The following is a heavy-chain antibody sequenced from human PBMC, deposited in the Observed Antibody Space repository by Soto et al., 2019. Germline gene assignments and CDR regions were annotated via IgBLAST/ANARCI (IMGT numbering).Heavy chain of an antibody. J-gene: IGHJ3*02. CDR2: ISSSSTYI. CDR3: SSDLYGDSGADAFEI. Sequence: EVQLVESGGGLVKPGGSLRLSCAASGFTFSSYSINWVRQTPGKGLEWVSCISSSSTYIYYADSVRGRFTISRDNAKNSLYLQMNHLRAEDTAVYYCSSDLYGDSGADAFEIWGQGTMVTGSS. V-gene: IGHV3-21*01. CDR1: GFTFSSYS. D-gene: IGHD4-17*01.